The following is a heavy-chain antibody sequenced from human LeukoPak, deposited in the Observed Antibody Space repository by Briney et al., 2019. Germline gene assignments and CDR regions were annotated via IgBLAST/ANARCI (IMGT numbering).Heavy chain of an antibody. CDR1: GYNFTSFD. J-gene: IGHJ4*02. V-gene: IGHV1-8*01. CDR3: ATEGVTSFDY. D-gene: IGHD4-17*01. CDR2: LNPNSGYT. Sequence: ASVKVSCKASGYNFTSFDINWVRQAPGQGPEWMGWLNPNSGYTGYAQKFQGRLTMTSDTSISTAYMELSSLRLDDTAVYYCATEGVTSFDYWGRGTLVTVSS.